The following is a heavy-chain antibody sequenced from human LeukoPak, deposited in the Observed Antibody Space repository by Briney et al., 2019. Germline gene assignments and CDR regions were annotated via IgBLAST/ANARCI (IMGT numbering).Heavy chain of an antibody. V-gene: IGHV3-23*01. CDR3: AKVWIQLWPETDY. Sequence: GGSLRLSCAASGFTFSSYGMHWVRQAPGKGLEWVSAISGSGGSTYYADSVKGRFTISRDNSKNTLYLQMNSLRAEDTAVYYCAKVWIQLWPETDYWGQGTLVTVSS. CDR2: ISGSGGST. J-gene: IGHJ4*02. D-gene: IGHD5-18*01. CDR1: GFTFSSYG.